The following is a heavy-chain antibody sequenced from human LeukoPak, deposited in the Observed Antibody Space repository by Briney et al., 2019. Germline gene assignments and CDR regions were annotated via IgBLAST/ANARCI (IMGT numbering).Heavy chain of an antibody. J-gene: IGHJ4*02. Sequence: GGSLRLSCAASGFTFSSYAMSWVRQAPGKGLEWVSAISGSGGSTYYADSVKGRFTISRDNSKNTLYLQMNSLRAEDTAVYYCARSPHECDILTGYNYWGQGTLVTVSS. CDR3: ARSPHECDILTGYNY. D-gene: IGHD3-9*01. CDR2: ISGSGGST. CDR1: GFTFSSYA. V-gene: IGHV3-23*01.